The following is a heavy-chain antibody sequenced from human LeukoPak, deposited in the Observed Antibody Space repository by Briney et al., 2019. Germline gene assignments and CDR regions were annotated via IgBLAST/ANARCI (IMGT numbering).Heavy chain of an antibody. Sequence: GGSLRLSCAASGFTFSSYDMSWVRQAPGEGLEWVSVISGSGGSTYYADSVKGRFTISRDNSKNTLYVQMNRLRAEDTAVYYCAKDLPLYSSSPLGMDVWGQGTTVTASS. CDR2: ISGSGGST. CDR3: AKDLPLYSSSPLGMDV. J-gene: IGHJ6*02. V-gene: IGHV3-23*01. CDR1: GFTFSSYD. D-gene: IGHD6-13*01.